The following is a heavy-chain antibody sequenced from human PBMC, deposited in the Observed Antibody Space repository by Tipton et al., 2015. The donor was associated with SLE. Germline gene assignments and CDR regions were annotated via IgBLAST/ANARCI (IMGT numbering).Heavy chain of an antibody. J-gene: IGHJ2*01. CDR3: ARAVTTGLYWYFDL. D-gene: IGHD4-17*01. V-gene: IGHV1-18*01. CDR2: TSTYNGNT. Sequence: QVQLVQSGAEVKNPGASVKVSCKASAYTFTTYSISWVRQAPGQGLEWMGWTSTYNGNTNYAQKLQGRVTMTTDTSTSTAYMELRSLRSDDTAVYYCARAVTTGLYWYFDLWGRGTLVTVSS. CDR1: AYTFTTYS.